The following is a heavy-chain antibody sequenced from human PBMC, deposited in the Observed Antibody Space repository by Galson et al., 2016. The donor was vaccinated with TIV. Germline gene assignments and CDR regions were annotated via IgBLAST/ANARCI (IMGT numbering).Heavy chain of an antibody. Sequence: SVKVSCKASGGTFSSSGISWVRQATGQGLEWMGGMNPVFGIPNYAQKFQGRVTITADESTRTAYMELSSLRSADTAVYYCASPVSQTPPMRRHYYYYMTVWGKGTTVTVSS. D-gene: IGHD3-22*01. V-gene: IGHV1-69*13. CDR1: GGTFSSSG. CDR3: ASPVSQTPPMRRHYYYYMTV. J-gene: IGHJ6*03. CDR2: MNPVFGIP.